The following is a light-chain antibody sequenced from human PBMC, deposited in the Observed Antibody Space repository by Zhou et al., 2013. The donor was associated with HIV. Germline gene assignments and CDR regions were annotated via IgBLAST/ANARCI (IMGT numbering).Light chain of an antibody. CDR1: QAISTY. Sequence: AIRITQSPSSLSASTGDRVTITCRASQAISTYLAWYQQKPGEAPKLLIYAASSLQSGVPSRFSGSGSGTEFTLTISSLQPDDFATYYCQQYDAYSRTFGPGTKVEIK. V-gene: IGKV1-8*01. J-gene: IGKJ1*01. CDR3: QQYDAYSRT. CDR2: AAS.